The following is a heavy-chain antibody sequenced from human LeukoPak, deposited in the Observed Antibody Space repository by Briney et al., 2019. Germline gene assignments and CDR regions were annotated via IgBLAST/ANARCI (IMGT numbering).Heavy chain of an antibody. D-gene: IGHD2-21*02. J-gene: IGHJ3*02. V-gene: IGHV4-30-2*01. CDR2: IYHSGST. Sequence: PSETLSLTCAVSGGSISSGGYSWSWIRQPPGKGLEWIGYIYHSGSTYYNPSLKSRVTISVDRSKNQFSLKLSSVTAADTAVYYSVVVTANDAFDIWGQGTMVTVSS. CDR3: VVVTANDAFDI. CDR1: GGSISSGGYS.